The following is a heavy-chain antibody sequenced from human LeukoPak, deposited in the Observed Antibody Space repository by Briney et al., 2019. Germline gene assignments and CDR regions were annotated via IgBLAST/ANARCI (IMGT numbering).Heavy chain of an antibody. CDR2: IYYSGST. CDR1: GGSISSSSYY. Sequence: SETLSLTCTVSGGSISSSSYYWGWIRQPPGKGLEWIGSIYYSGSTYYNPSLKSRVTISVDTSKNQFSLKLSSVTAADTAVYYCARSLSSEHYDILTGRYYFDYWGQGTLVTVSS. V-gene: IGHV4-39*01. CDR3: ARSLSSEHYDILTGRYYFDY. D-gene: IGHD3-9*01. J-gene: IGHJ4*02.